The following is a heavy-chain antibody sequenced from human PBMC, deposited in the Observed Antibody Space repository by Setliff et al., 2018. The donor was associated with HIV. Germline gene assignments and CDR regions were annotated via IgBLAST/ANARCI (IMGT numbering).Heavy chain of an antibody. V-gene: IGHV1-46*01. J-gene: IGHJ6*02. Sequence: GASVKVFCKASGYTFTNYYMHWVRQAPGQGLEWMGMINPSDGRTNYVQNLQGRLAMTRDTSTSTVYMELSSLRSEDTAVYYCARYLAPYYYYGMDVWGQGTTVTVS. CDR1: GYTFTNYY. CDR3: ARYLAPYYYYGMDV. CDR2: INPSDGRT.